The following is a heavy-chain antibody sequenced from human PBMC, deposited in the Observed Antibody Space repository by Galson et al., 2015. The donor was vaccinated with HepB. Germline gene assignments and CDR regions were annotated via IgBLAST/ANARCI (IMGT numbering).Heavy chain of an antibody. CDR3: AKSGHRGWEDYYYMDV. Sequence: SLRLSCAASGFTFSNYAMHWVRQAPGKGLEWVTVISFDGTNEFYIDSVKGRFTISRDNSNNTLYLQMSSLRAEDTALYYCAKSGHRGWEDYYYMDVWGKGTTVTVSS. CDR1: GFTFSNYA. D-gene: IGHD1-26*01. V-gene: IGHV3-30*18. J-gene: IGHJ6*03. CDR2: ISFDGTNE.